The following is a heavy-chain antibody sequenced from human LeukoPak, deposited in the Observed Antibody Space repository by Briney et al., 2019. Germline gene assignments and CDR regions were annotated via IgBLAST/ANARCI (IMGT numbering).Heavy chain of an antibody. CDR1: GYTFTDYS. J-gene: IGHJ6*02. D-gene: IGHD3-9*01. CDR3: ARDGWRFDEILTGRGGMDA. Sequence: ASVKVSCKAFGYTFTDYSMHWVRQAPGQTLEWMGWINIVNDNTKYSEKLQGRVTITRDTSASTVHMDLSSLRSEDTAVYYCARDGWRFDEILTGRGGMDAWGQGTTVIASS. V-gene: IGHV1-3*04. CDR2: INIVNDNT.